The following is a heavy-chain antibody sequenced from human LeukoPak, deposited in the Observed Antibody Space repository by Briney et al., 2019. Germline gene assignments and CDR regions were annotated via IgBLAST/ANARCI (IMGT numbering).Heavy chain of an antibody. CDR3: ARDGAYSSSSWFQGYYYYYMDV. Sequence: ASVTVSCMASGYTFTGYYMHWVRQAPGQGLEWMGWINPNSGGTNYAQKFQGRVTITRDTSISTAYMELSRLRSEDTAVYYCARDGAYSSSSWFQGYYYYYMDVWGKGTKVTVSS. CDR2: INPNSGGT. D-gene: IGHD6-6*01. CDR1: GYTFTGYY. J-gene: IGHJ6*03. V-gene: IGHV1-2*02.